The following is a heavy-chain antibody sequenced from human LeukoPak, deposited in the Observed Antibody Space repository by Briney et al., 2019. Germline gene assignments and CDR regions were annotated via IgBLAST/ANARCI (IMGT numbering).Heavy chain of an antibody. V-gene: IGHV4-59*01. CDR3: ARSGPYDFWSGTLTYYYYMDV. D-gene: IGHD3-3*01. CDR2: IYYSGST. CDR1: GGPISSYY. Sequence: SETLSLTCTVSGGPISSYYWSWIRQPPGKGLEWIGYIYYSGSTNYNPSLKSRVTISVDTSKNQFSLKLSSVTAADTAVYYCARSGPYDFWSGTLTYYYYMDVWGKGTTVTVSS. J-gene: IGHJ6*03.